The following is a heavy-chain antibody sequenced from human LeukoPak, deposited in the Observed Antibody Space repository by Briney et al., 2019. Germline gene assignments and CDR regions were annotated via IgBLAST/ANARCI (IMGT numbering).Heavy chain of an antibody. D-gene: IGHD2-2*01. Sequence: SETLSLTCTVSGGSISSHYWSWIRQPPGKGLEWIGYIYYSGSTNYNPSLKSRVTISVDTSKNQFSLKLSSVTAADTAVYYCARGPGYCSSTSCPYYFDYWGQGTLVTVSS. CDR2: IYYSGST. CDR3: ARGPGYCSSTSCPYYFDY. J-gene: IGHJ4*02. CDR1: GGSISSHY. V-gene: IGHV4-59*11.